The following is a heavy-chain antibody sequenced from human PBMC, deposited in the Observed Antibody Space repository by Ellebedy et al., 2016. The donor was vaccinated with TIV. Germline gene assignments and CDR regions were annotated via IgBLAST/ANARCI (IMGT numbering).Heavy chain of an antibody. CDR2: IKQDGSEK. J-gene: IGHJ6*02. CDR1: GFTFSDYY. V-gene: IGHV3-7*03. D-gene: IGHD2-2*01. Sequence: GESLKISCAASGFTFSDYYMSWIRQAPGKGLEWVANIKQDGSEKYYVDSVKGRFTISRDNSKNSLYLQMNSLRAEDTALYYCAKDRSVVPAAKGYYGMDVWGQGTTVTVSS. CDR3: AKDRSVVPAAKGYYGMDV.